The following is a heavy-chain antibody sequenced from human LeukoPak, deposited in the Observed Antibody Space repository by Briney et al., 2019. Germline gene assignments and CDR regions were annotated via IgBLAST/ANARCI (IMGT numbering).Heavy chain of an antibody. D-gene: IGHD2/OR15-2a*01. J-gene: IGHJ5*02. CDR2: VSFSGST. Sequence: LETLSLTCTVSGGSITSPDYHWGWIRQPQGKGLEWIGSVSFSGSTHYNSSLKSRVIVFVETSENRFSLRMKFVTAADTALYFCATRNSETADDRWGQGILVTVSS. CDR1: GGSITSPDYH. V-gene: IGHV4-39*01. CDR3: ATRNSETADDR.